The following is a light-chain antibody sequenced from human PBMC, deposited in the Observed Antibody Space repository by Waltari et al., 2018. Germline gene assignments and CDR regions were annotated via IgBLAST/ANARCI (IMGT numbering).Light chain of an antibody. J-gene: IGKJ2*01. CDR3: QQRSNWTPHT. CDR1: QSVGSY. Sequence: EIVLTQSPATLSLSPGDTATISCRASQSVGSYLAWYQQKPGQPPRLLIYDASNRATGVPATFRGSGSGTDFTLTISSLEAEDFAVYYCQQRSNWTPHTFGQGARLEIK. V-gene: IGKV3-11*01. CDR2: DAS.